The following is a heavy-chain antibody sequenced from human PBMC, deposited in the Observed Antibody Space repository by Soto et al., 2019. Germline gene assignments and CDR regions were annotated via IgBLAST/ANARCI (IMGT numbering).Heavy chain of an antibody. Sequence: QVQLVQSGAEVKKPGSSVKVSCKASGGTFSSYAISWVRQAPGQGLEWMGGIIPIFGTANYAQKCQGRVTITAEETTSRAYMELSSLRSEDTAVYYCARLAGTPDFAYWGEGTLVTVSS. V-gene: IGHV1-69*12. J-gene: IGHJ4*02. CDR2: IIPIFGTA. CDR1: GGTFSSYA. CDR3: ARLAGTPDFAY. D-gene: IGHD6-13*01.